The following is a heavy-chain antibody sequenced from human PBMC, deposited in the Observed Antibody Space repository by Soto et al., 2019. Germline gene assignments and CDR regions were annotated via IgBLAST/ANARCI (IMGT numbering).Heavy chain of an antibody. Sequence: ASVKVSYKASGGTFSSYTISWVRQAPGQGLEWMGRIIPILGIANYAQKFQGRVTITADKSTSTAYMELSSLRSEDTAVYYCARDASYCYMDVWGKGNTVTVSS. V-gene: IGHV1-69*04. CDR3: ARDASYCYMDV. J-gene: IGHJ6*03. D-gene: IGHD3-16*01. CDR1: GGTFSSYT. CDR2: IIPILGIA.